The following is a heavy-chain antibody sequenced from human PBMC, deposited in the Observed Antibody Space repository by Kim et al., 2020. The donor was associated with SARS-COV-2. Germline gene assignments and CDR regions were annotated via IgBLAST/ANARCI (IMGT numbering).Heavy chain of an antibody. V-gene: IGHV4-34*01. CDR2: INHSGST. D-gene: IGHD3-22*01. Sequence: SETLSLTCAVYGGSFSGYYWSWIRQPPGKGLEWIGEINHSGSTNYNPSLKSRVTISVDTSKNQFSLKLSSVTAADTAVYYCARRSITMIVVVTNWFDPWG. J-gene: IGHJ5*02. CDR1: GGSFSGYY. CDR3: ARRSITMIVVVTNWFDP.